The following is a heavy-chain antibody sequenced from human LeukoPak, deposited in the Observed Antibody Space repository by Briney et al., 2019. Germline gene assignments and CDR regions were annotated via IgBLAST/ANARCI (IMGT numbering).Heavy chain of an antibody. CDR2: INPNSGGT. J-gene: IGHJ4*02. D-gene: IGHD5-12*01. V-gene: IGHV1-2*06. CDR3: ARDRASKYGGYADY. CDR1: GYTFTGYY. Sequence: ASVKVSCKASGYTFTGYYMHWVRQAPGQGLEWMGRINPNSGGTNYAQKFQGRVTMTRDTSISTAYMELSRLRSDDKAVYYCARDRASKYGGYADYWGQGTLVTVSS.